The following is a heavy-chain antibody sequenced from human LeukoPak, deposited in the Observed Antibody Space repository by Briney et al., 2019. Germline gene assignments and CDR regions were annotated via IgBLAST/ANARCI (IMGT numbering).Heavy chain of an antibody. Sequence: PGRSLRLSCAASGFTFSSYGMHWVRQAPGKGLEWVAVISYDGSNKYYADPVKGRFTISRDNSKSTLYLQMNSLRADDTAVYYCARGGLHTYYAMDVWGQGTTVTVSS. CDR2: ISYDGSNK. V-gene: IGHV3-30*03. CDR3: ARGGLHTYYAMDV. J-gene: IGHJ6*02. CDR1: GFTFSSYG. D-gene: IGHD3-16*01.